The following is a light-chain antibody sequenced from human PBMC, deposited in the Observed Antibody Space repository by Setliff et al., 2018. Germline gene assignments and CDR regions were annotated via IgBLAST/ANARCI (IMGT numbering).Light chain of an antibody. J-gene: IGLJ2*01. Sequence: QSALAQPAAVSGSPGQSIAISCTGTSRDVGGYNFVSWYQHHPDKAPKLLIYDVTARPSGVSDRFSGSKSGNTASLTISGLQAEDEADYYCLSYTSDTTHAVFGGGTK. CDR3: LSYTSDTTHAV. CDR2: DVT. V-gene: IGLV2-14*03. CDR1: SRDVGGYNF.